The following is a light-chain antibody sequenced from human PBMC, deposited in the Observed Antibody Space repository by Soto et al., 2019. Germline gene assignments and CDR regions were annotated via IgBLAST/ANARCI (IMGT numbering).Light chain of an antibody. CDR3: SSYTISSTLV. CDR1: SSDVGGYNY. V-gene: IGLV2-14*01. CDR2: EVS. Sequence: QSALTQPASVSGSPGQSITISCTGTSSDVGGYNYVSWYQQHPGKAPKLMIYEVSNRPAGVSNRFSGSKSGNTASLTISVLQAEDEADYYCSSYTISSTLVFGTGTKLTVL. J-gene: IGLJ1*01.